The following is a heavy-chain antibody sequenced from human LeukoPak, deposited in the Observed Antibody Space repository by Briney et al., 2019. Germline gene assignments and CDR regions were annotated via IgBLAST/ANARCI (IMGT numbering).Heavy chain of an antibody. V-gene: IGHV4-38-2*02. D-gene: IGHD5-12*01. CDR3: AERSAYESLFDY. CDR1: GSSVNSAYY. J-gene: IGHJ4*02. CDR2: IYPSGST. Sequence: SETLSLTCTVSGSSVNSAYYWGWIRQSPEKGLEWIGTIYPSGSTYYNPSLKSRVTISLDTSKNQFSLKLNSVTAADTAVYFCAERSAYESLFDYWGQGTLVTVSS.